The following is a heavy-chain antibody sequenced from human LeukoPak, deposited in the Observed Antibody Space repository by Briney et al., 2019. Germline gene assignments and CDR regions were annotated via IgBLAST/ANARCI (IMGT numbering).Heavy chain of an antibody. Sequence: GGSLRLSCAASGFTFSSYWMSWMRQAPGKGLEWVANIKYDGNEEYYVDSVKGRFTISRDNAKNSLYLQLNSLRVEGTAVYYCKSGGAAPGSFDYWGQGTLVTVSP. CDR3: KSGGAAPGSFDY. CDR2: IKYDGNEE. J-gene: IGHJ4*02. D-gene: IGHD1-1*01. CDR1: GFTFSSYW. V-gene: IGHV3-7*01.